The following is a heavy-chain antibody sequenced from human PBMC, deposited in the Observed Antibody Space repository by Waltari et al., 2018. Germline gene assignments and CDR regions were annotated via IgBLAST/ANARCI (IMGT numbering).Heavy chain of an antibody. D-gene: IGHD2-21*01. V-gene: IGHV4-4*02. Sequence: QVQLQESGPGLVKPSGTLSLTCAVSGGSISSSNWWSWVRQPPGKGLEWIGEIYHSGSTNYNPSRKSRVTRSVDKSKNQFSLKLSSVTAADTAVYYCARGGACGGDCYEFQHWGQGTLVTVSS. CDR3: ARGGACGGDCYEFQH. J-gene: IGHJ1*01. CDR1: GGSISSSNW. CDR2: IYHSGST.